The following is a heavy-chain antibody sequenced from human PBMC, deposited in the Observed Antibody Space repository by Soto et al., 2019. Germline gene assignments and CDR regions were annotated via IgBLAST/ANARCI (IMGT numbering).Heavy chain of an antibody. CDR2: IIPIFGTA. V-gene: IGHV1-69*06. Sequence: QVQLVQSGAEVKKPGSSVKVSCKASGGTFSSYAISWVRQAPGQGLEWMGGIIPIFGTANYAQKFQGRVTITADKSTSTAYMELSSLRSEDTAVYYCARLPDPYGDYSNWFDPGAREPWSPSPQ. CDR3: ARLPDPYGDYSNWFDP. J-gene: IGHJ5*02. CDR1: GGTFSSYA. D-gene: IGHD4-17*01.